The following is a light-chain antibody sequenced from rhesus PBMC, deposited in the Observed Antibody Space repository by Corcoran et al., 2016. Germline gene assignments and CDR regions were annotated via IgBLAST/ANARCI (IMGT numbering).Light chain of an antibody. CDR1: QIVSSS. J-gene: IGKJ4*01. Sequence: EIVLTQSPATLSLSPGERATLSCRASQIVSSSVAWYQQKPGQVPSLLCYGASSRATGIPDRFSGSGSGTAFTLPISSLQPEDVATYYCLQDYTTPLTFGGGTKVEIK. CDR2: GAS. V-gene: IGKV3-42*01. CDR3: LQDYTTPLT.